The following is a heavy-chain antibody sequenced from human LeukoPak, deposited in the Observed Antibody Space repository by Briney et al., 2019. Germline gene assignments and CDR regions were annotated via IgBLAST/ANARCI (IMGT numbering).Heavy chain of an antibody. V-gene: IGHV3-48*01. CDR3: ARDQGYNWNYSRRDAYDY. D-gene: IGHD1-7*01. CDR1: GFTFSSYS. CDR2: ISSSSSTI. J-gene: IGHJ4*02. Sequence: PGGSLRLSCAASGFTFSSYSMNWVRQAPGKGLEWVSYISSSSSTIYYADSVKGRFTISRDNAKNSLYLQMNSLRAEDTAVYYCARDQGYNWNYSRRDAYDYWGQGTLVTVSS.